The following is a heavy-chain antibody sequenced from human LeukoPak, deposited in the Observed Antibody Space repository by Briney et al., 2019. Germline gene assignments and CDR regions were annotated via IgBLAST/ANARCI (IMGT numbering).Heavy chain of an antibody. D-gene: IGHD5-24*01. Sequence: SVKVSRTASGYTFTGYYMHWVRQAPGQGLEWMGRIIPILGIANYAQKFQGRVTITADKSTSTAYMELSSLRSEDTAVYYCASLAGEMALYYFDYWGQGTLVTVSS. CDR1: GYTFTGYY. CDR3: ASLAGEMALYYFDY. V-gene: IGHV1-69*02. CDR2: IIPILGIA. J-gene: IGHJ4*02.